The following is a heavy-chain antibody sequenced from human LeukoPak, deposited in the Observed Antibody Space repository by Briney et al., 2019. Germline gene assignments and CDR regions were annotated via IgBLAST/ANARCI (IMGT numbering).Heavy chain of an antibody. V-gene: IGHV4-39*01. CDR3: ASSYSSSDQKIDY. CDR1: GASISSSTYY. J-gene: IGHJ4*02. CDR2: NT. D-gene: IGHD3-22*01. Sequence: SETLSLTCTVSGASISSSTYYWGWLRQPPGKGLEWIGSNTYYNPSLKSRVTISVDTSKNQFSLKVRSLTAADTAVYYCASSYSSSDQKIDYWGQGTLVTVSS.